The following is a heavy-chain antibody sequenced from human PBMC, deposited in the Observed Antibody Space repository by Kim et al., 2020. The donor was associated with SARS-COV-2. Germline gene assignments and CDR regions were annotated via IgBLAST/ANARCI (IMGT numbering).Heavy chain of an antibody. CDR3: ARGYPYYYDSSGYYTAGFDY. V-gene: IGHV3-30*01. Sequence: RFTISRDNSKNTLYLQMNSLRAEDTAVYYCARGYPYYYDSSGYYTAGFDYWGQGTLVTVSS. J-gene: IGHJ4*02. D-gene: IGHD3-22*01.